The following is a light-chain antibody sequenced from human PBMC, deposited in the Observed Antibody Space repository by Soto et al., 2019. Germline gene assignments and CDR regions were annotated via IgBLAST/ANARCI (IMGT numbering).Light chain of an antibody. J-gene: IGKJ1*01. CDR3: QQYYRPWT. CDR1: QSVLYSSNNKNY. Sequence: DIVMTQSPDSLAVSLGERPTINCKSSQSVLYSSNNKNYLAWYQQKPGQPPKLLIYWASTRESGVPDRFSGSGSGTDFTLTISSLQAEDVAVYYCQQYYRPWTFGQGTKVELK. V-gene: IGKV4-1*01. CDR2: WAS.